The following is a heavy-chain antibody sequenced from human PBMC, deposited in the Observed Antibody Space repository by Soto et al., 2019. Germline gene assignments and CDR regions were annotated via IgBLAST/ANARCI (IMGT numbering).Heavy chain of an antibody. D-gene: IGHD3-3*01. J-gene: IGHJ5*02. Sequence: SETLSLTCIVSGGSISSHSWTWIRQPPGKGLEWIGYIYYSGSTNYNPSLKSRVTISVDKSKNQFSLKLSSVTAADTAVYYCARGSDFWSGYYTLGWFDPWGQGTLVTVSS. V-gene: IGHV4-59*11. CDR1: GGSISSHS. CDR3: ARGSDFWSGYYTLGWFDP. CDR2: IYYSGST.